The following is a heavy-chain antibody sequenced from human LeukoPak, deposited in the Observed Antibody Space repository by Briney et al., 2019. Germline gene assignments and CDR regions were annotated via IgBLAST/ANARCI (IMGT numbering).Heavy chain of an antibody. Sequence: GGSLRLSCAASGFTLRSYSMSWVRQAPGKGLEWVSSINWGSNHVYYADAVQGRFTISRDNAKNSLYLQMNSLRAEDTAIYYCARDNSGWSRDYWGQGTLVTVSS. CDR1: GFTLRSYS. CDR3: ARDNSGWSRDY. V-gene: IGHV3-21*06. D-gene: IGHD6-19*01. CDR2: INWGSNHV. J-gene: IGHJ4*02.